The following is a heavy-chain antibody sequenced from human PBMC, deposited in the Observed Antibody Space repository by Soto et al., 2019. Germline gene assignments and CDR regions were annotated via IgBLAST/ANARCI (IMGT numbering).Heavy chain of an antibody. CDR2: IIPIFGTA. CDR3: ARDPIPYYDFWSGYYGGGY. Sequence: ASVKVSCKASGGTFSSYAISWVRQAPGQGLEWMGGIIPIFGTANYAQKFQGRVTITADESTGTAYMELSSLRSEDTAVYYCARDPIPYYDFWSGYYGGGYWGQGTLVTVSS. D-gene: IGHD3-3*01. CDR1: GGTFSSYA. V-gene: IGHV1-69*13. J-gene: IGHJ4*02.